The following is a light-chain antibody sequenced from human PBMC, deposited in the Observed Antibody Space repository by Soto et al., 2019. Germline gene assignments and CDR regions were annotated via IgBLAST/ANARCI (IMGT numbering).Light chain of an antibody. Sequence: EIGLTQSPSTLSLSPGERATLSCRASQSPNSNLAWYQQKPGQAPRLLIFRASSKATGIPDRFSGSGSGTEFILTISGLEPEDSAVYYCQQRHRWPITFGQGTRLEIK. CDR2: RAS. CDR1: QSPNSN. CDR3: QQRHRWPIT. J-gene: IGKJ5*01. V-gene: IGKV3D-20*02.